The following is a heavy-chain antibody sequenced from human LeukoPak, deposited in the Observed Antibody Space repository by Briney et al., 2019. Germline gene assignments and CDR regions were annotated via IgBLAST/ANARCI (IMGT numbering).Heavy chain of an antibody. CDR3: ARDNSVGDYAWWFDP. V-gene: IGHV1-46*01. J-gene: IGHJ5*02. D-gene: IGHD1-26*01. Sequence: SVKVSCKASGYAFTRHYMHWVRQAPGQGLEWMGLINPSGSSTIYAQKFQGRVTMTRDMSTSTDYMELSSLRSEDTAVYYCARDNSVGDYAWWFDPWGQGTLVTVSS. CDR2: INPSGSST. CDR1: GYAFTRHY.